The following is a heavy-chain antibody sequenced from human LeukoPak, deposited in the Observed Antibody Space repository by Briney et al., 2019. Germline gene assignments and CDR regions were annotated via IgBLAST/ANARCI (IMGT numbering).Heavy chain of an antibody. Sequence: SETLSLTCTVSGGSISSSSYYWGWIRQPPGKGLEWIGSIYYSGSTYYNPSLKSRVTISVDTSKNQFSLKLSSVTAADTAVYYRARRVGHYYDSSGPDYWGQGTLVTVSS. CDR2: IYYSGST. D-gene: IGHD3-22*01. J-gene: IGHJ4*02. CDR1: GGSISSSSYY. V-gene: IGHV4-39*01. CDR3: ARRVGHYYDSSGPDY.